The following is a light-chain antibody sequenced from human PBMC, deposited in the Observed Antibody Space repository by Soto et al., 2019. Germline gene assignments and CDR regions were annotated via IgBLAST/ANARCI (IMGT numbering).Light chain of an antibody. CDR3: QQSYNAPLYT. J-gene: IGKJ2*01. CDR2: TAS. Sequence: DIQMTQSPSSLSASVGDRVTITCRASQSIATYLNWYQQKPGKAPKLLIYTASTLQSGVPSRFSGSGSGTDFTLTISSLQPADFATHYCQQSYNAPLYTFGHGTKLEIK. V-gene: IGKV1-39*01. CDR1: QSIATY.